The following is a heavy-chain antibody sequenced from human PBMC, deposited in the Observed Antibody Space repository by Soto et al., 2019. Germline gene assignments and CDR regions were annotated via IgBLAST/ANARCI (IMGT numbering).Heavy chain of an antibody. V-gene: IGHV1-69*13. D-gene: IGHD3-3*01. CDR2: IIPIFGTA. CDR1: GGTFSSSA. CDR3: ARHLRHNYDSWSGYHRLTYYYYGMDL. Sequence: SVKVSCKASGGTFSSSAISWVRQAPGHGLEWMGGIIPIFGTANYAQKFQGRVTITADESTSTSYMELSSLRSEDTAVYYCARHLRHNYDSWSGYHRLTYYYYGMDLWCQGTTVTVSS. J-gene: IGHJ6*02.